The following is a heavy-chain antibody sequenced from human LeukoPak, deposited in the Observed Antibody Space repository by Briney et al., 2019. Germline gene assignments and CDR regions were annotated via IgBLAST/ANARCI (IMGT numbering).Heavy chain of an antibody. CDR3: ARDDYDSSGYFP. J-gene: IGHJ5*02. D-gene: IGHD3-22*01. CDR2: IYYSGST. V-gene: IGHV4-59*12. Sequence: PSETLSLTCTVSGGSISNYYWSWIRQPPGKGLEWIGYIYYSGSTNYNPSLKSRVTISVDTSKNQFSLKLSSVTAADTAVYYCARDDYDSSGYFPWGQGTLVTVSS. CDR1: GGSISNYY.